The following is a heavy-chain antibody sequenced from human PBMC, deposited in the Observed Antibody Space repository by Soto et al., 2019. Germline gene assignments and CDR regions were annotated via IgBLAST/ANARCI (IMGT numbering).Heavy chain of an antibody. CDR2: ISDIGGST. CDR3: AKTGGYCSGGTCYSDFDS. J-gene: IGHJ4*02. D-gene: IGHD2-15*01. Sequence: GGSLRLSCAASRFTFSSYAMSWVRQAPGKGLEWVSGISDIGGSTYYADSVKGRFTISRDNSKNTLYLQMNSLRAEDTATYYCAKTGGYCSGGTCYSDFDSWGQGTLVTVSS. CDR1: RFTFSSYA. V-gene: IGHV3-23*01.